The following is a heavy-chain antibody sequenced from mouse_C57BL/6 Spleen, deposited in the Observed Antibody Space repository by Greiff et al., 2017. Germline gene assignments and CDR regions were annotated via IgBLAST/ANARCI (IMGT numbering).Heavy chain of an antibody. V-gene: IGHV6-3*01. CDR2: IRLKSDNYET. D-gene: IGHD4-1*01. CDR3: TVLTGYSSMDY. J-gene: IGHJ4*01. CDR1: GFTFSNYW. Sequence: EVQVVESGGGLVQPGGSMKLSCVASGFTFSNYWMNWVRQSPEKGLEWVAQIRLKSDNYETHYAEAVKGMFTIARNDSKSSVYLQMNNLRAEDTGIYYGTVLTGYSSMDYWGQGTSVTVSS.